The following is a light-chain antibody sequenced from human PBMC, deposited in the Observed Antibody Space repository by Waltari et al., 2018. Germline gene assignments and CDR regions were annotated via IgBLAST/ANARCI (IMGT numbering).Light chain of an antibody. CDR1: SSDVGGYNY. V-gene: IGLV2-8*01. J-gene: IGLJ1*01. CDR2: EVS. CDR3: SSYAGSNNYV. Sequence: QSALTQPPSASGSPGQSVTISCTGTSSDVGGYNYVSWYQQHPGKAPKLMIYEVSKRPSGVPDRFSCSKSGNTASLTVSGLQAEDEADYFCSSYAGSNNYVFGTGTTVTVL.